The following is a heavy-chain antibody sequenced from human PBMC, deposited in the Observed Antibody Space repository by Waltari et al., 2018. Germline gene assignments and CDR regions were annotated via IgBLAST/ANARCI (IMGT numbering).Heavy chain of an antibody. V-gene: IGHV4-34*01. D-gene: IGHD2-21*02. CDR2: INHSGST. CDR1: GGSFGGYY. CDR3: ARDQRCGGDCPIDY. Sequence: QVQLQQWGAGLLKPSETLSLTCAVYGGSFGGYYWRWIRQPPGKGLEWIGEINHSGSTNYNPSLKSRVTISVDTSKNQFSLKLSSVTAADTAVYYCARDQRCGGDCPIDYWGQGTLVTVSS. J-gene: IGHJ4*02.